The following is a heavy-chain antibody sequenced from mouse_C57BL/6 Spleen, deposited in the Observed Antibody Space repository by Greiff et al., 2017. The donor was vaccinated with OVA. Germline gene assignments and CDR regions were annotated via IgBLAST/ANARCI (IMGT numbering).Heavy chain of an antibody. D-gene: IGHD1-1*01. CDR2: IYPGSGGT. CDR3: ASGTTAVVEDMDV. CDR1: GYAFTNYL. Sequence: VQLQQSGAELVRPGASVKLSCKASGYAFTNYLIEWVKQRPGQGLEWIGGIYPGSGGTNYNEKFKGKATLTADKSSSTAYMQLSSLTSEDSAVYCCASGTTAVVEDMDVWGQGTTVTVSS. V-gene: IGHV1-54*01. J-gene: IGHJ4*01.